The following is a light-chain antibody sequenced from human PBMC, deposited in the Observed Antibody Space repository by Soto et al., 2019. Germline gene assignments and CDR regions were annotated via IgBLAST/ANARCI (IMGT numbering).Light chain of an antibody. J-gene: IGLJ1*01. Sequence: QSVLTQPASVSGSPGQSITISCTGTSSDVGNFNLVSWYQHHPGKAPKLMIYEVTKRPSGVPDRFSGSKSGNTASLTISGLQAEDEADYYCCSYAGSYTHVFGTGTKVTV. CDR1: SSDVGNFNL. V-gene: IGLV2-23*02. CDR2: EVT. CDR3: CSYAGSYTHV.